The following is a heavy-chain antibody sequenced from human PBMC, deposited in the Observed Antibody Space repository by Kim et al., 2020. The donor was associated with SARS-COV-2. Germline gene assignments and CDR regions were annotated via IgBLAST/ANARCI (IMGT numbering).Heavy chain of an antibody. V-gene: IGHV3-33*05. CDR1: GFTFSSYG. CDR3: AKDQASGIRNNWFDP. Sequence: GGSLRLSCAASGFTFSSYGMHWVRQASGKGLEWVAVISYDGSNKYYADSVKGRFTISRDNSKNTLYLQMNSLRAEDTAVYYCAKDQASGIRNNWFDPWGQGTLVTVSS. J-gene: IGHJ5*02. CDR2: ISYDGSNK. D-gene: IGHD3-10*01.